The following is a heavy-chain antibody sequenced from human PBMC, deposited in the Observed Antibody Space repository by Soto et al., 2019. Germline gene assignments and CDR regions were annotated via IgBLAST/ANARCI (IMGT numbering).Heavy chain of an antibody. CDR2: INPNSGGT. D-gene: IGHD3-10*01. Sequence: ASVKVSCKASGYTFTGYYMHWVRQAPGQGLEWMGWINPNSGGTNYAQKFQGWVTMTRDTSISTAYMELSRLRSDDTAVYYCARDGDMVGGVLFDYWGKEPLVTVPS. V-gene: IGHV1-2*04. CDR1: GYTFTGYY. J-gene: IGHJ4*02. CDR3: ARDGDMVGGVLFDY.